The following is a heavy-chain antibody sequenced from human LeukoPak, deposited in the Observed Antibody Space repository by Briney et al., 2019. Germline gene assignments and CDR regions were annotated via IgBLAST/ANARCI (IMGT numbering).Heavy chain of an antibody. CDR1: GFTFSSYA. V-gene: IGHV3-30*04. J-gene: IGHJ4*02. CDR2: ISYDGSNK. Sequence: GGSLRLSCAASGFTFSSYAMHWVRQAPGKGLEWVAVISYDGSNKYYADSVKGRFTISRYNSKNTLYLQMNSLRAEYTAVYYCARGKGLAYCGGDCYSDIDYWGQGTLVTVSS. CDR3: ARGKGLAYCGGDCYSDIDY. D-gene: IGHD2-21*02.